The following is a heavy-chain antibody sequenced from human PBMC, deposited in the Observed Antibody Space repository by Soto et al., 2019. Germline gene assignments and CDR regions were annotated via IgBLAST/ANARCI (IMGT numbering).Heavy chain of an antibody. CDR1: GYTFTNYA. J-gene: IGHJ4*02. CDR2: ISAYNGKT. V-gene: IGHV1-18*01. CDR3: ARDPAAAGPFDC. Sequence: QVQLVQSGAEVKKPGASVKVSCKASGYTFTNYAFSWVRQAPGQGLEWMGWISAYNGKTNYPQKLQGRVTMTTDTSTSTAYMELRSLRSDDTAVYYCARDPAAAGPFDCWGQGTLVTCSS. D-gene: IGHD6-13*01.